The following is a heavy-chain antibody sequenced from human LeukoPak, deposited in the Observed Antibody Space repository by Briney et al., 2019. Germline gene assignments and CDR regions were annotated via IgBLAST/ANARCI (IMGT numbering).Heavy chain of an antibody. CDR3: AIESGYYGDFQH. D-gene: IGHD3-22*01. V-gene: IGHV1-2*02. J-gene: IGHJ1*01. CDR1: GYTFTGYY. CDR2: VNPNSGGT. Sequence: ASVKVSCKASGYTFTGYYMHWVRQAPGQGLEWMGWVNPNSGGTNYAQKFQGRVTMTRDTSISTAYMELSRLRSDDTAVYYCAIESGYYGDFQHWGQGTLVTVSS.